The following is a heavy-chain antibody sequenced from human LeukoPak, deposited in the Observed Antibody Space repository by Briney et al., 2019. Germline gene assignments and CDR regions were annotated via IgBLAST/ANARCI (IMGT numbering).Heavy chain of an antibody. Sequence: SETLSLTCTVSGGSISSSSYYWGWIRQPPGKGLEWIGSIYYSGSTYYNPSLKSRVTISVDTSKNQFSLKLSSVTAADTAVYYCARGGEQLIAVAGDFDYWGQGTLVTVSS. CDR3: ARGGEQLIAVAGDFDY. J-gene: IGHJ4*02. D-gene: IGHD6-19*01. CDR1: GGSISSSSYY. CDR2: IYYSGST. V-gene: IGHV4-39*01.